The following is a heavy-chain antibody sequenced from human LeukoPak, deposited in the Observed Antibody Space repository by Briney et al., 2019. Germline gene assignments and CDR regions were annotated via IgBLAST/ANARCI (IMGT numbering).Heavy chain of an antibody. CDR3: AKDRSCTNNICHGDFDY. D-gene: IGHD2-8*01. CDR1: GLTFSNYA. Sequence: PGGSLRLSCAASGLTFSNYAMSWVRQAPGKGLEWVSGISGSGGDTYYADSVKGRFTVSRYNSTNPLYLQMNSLRAEDTAVYYCAKDRSCTNNICHGDFDYWGQGNLVTVSS. V-gene: IGHV3-23*01. J-gene: IGHJ4*02. CDR2: ISGSGGDT.